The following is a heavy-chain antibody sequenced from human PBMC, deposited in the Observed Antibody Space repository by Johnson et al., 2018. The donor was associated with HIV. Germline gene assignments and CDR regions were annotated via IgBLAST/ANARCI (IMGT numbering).Heavy chain of an antibody. CDR3: AKDVRYSGSYLSVAFDI. Sequence: EVHLVESGGGLVQPGGSRRLSCAASGFTFTNYGMSWVRQAPGKGLEWVSGISGTGGSTYYADSVKGRFTISRDNYKNTVYLQMNSLRAEDTAVYYCAKDVRYSGSYLSVAFDIWGQGTMVTVSS. V-gene: IGHV3-23*04. D-gene: IGHD1-26*01. J-gene: IGHJ3*02. CDR1: GFTFTNYG. CDR2: ISGTGGST.